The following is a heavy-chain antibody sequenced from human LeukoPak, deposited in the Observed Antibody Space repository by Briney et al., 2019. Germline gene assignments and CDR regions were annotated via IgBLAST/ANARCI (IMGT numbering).Heavy chain of an antibody. V-gene: IGHV4-38-2*02. CDR2: IYHSGST. CDR3: AREAEVISSGWYEGLDYFDY. Sequence: SETLSLTCTVSGYSISSGYYWGWIRQPPGKGLEWIGSIYHSGSTYYNPSLKSRVTISVDTSKNQFSLKLSSVTAADTAVYYCAREAEVISSGWYEGLDYFDYWGQGTLVTVSS. D-gene: IGHD6-19*01. J-gene: IGHJ4*02. CDR1: GYSISSGYY.